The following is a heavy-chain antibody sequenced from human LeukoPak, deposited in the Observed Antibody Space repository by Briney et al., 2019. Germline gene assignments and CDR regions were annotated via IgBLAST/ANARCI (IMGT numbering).Heavy chain of an antibody. V-gene: IGHV4-34*01. Sequence: PETLSLTCAVYGGSFTGYYWSWVRHPPGKGLEWIGEINHSGSTNYNPSLKSQVTISVDTSKNQFSLKLSAVIAADTAVYYCARRRLQFPFDYWGQGTLVTVSS. CDR2: INHSGST. CDR1: GGSFTGYY. J-gene: IGHJ4*02. D-gene: IGHD5-24*01. CDR3: ARRRLQFPFDY.